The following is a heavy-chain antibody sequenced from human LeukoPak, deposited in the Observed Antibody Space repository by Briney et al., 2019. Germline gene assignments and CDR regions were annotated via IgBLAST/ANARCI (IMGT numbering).Heavy chain of an antibody. CDR3: ARAGGDHGSWFDP. CDR1: GYTFIGYY. J-gene: IGHJ5*02. D-gene: IGHD3-10*01. CDR2: INPNSGGT. V-gene: IGHV1-2*04. Sequence: ASVKVSCKASGYTFIGYYMHWVRQAPGQGLEWMGWINPNSGGTNYAQKFQGWVTMTRDTSISTAYMELSRLRSDDTAVYYCARAGGDHGSWFDPWGQGTLVTVSS.